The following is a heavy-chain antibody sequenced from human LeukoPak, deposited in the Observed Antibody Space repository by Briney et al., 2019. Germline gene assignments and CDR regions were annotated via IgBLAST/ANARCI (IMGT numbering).Heavy chain of an antibody. J-gene: IGHJ4*02. D-gene: IGHD3-3*01. CDR2: ISSSSSTI. Sequence: GGSLRLSCAASGFTFSSYSMNWVRQAPGKGLEWVSYISSSSSTIYYADSVKGRFTISRDNAKNSLYLQMNSLRAEDTAVYYCARDYTYYDFWSGPSPADYWGQGTLVTVSS. CDR3: ARDYTYYDFWSGPSPADY. V-gene: IGHV3-48*01. CDR1: GFTFSSYS.